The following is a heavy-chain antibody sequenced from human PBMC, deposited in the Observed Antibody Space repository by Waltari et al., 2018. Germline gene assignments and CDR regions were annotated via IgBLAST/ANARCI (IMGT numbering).Heavy chain of an antibody. J-gene: IGHJ6*03. CDR2: INHSGST. CDR3: ARRGSTYIAAAGTDYYYMDV. V-gene: IGHV4-34*01. Sequence: QVQLQQWGAGRLKPSETLSLTCAVYGGSFSGYYWSWIRPPPGKGLEWIGEINHSGSTNYNPSLKSRVTISVDTSKNQFSLKLSSVTAADTAVYYCARRGSTYIAAAGTDYYYMDVWGKGTTVTISS. CDR1: GGSFSGYY. D-gene: IGHD6-13*01.